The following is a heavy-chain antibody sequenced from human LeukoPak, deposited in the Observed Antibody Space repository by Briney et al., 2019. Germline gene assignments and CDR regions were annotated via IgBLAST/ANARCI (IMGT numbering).Heavy chain of an antibody. D-gene: IGHD3-9*01. J-gene: IGHJ5*01. CDR2: IYYSGST. CDR1: GGSINSYY. V-gene: IGHV4-59*01. CDR3: ARAHFDWLLYLDS. Sequence: KPSETLSLTCTVSGGSINSYYWSWIRQPPGKGLEWIGYIYYSGSTNYNPSLKSRVTISVDTSKNQFSLNLSSVTAADTAVYYCARAHFDWLLYLDSWGQGTLVTVSS.